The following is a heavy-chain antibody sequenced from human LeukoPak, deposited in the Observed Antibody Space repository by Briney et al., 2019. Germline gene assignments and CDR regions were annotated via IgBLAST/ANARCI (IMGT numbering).Heavy chain of an antibody. CDR1: GGSITDYY. J-gene: IGHJ4*02. Sequence: SETLSLTCTVSGGSITDYYWSWIRQPAGEGLEWIGRIYSTGGTHYNPSFKNRVIMSEDTSRNQFSLKLTSVTAADTAVYYCTRGLRCSSHCCYADYWGQGTLVTVSS. CDR2: IYSTGGT. V-gene: IGHV4-4*07. CDR3: TRGLRCSSHCCYADY. D-gene: IGHD2-2*01.